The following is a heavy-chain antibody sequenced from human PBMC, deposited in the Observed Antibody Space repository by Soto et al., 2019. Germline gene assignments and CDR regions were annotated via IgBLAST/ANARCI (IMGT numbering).Heavy chain of an antibody. Sequence: QVQLVQSGAEVKKPGASVKVSCKASGYTFTSYYMHWVRQAPGQGLEWMGIISPSGGSTTYAQKFQGRVRMTRETSTSTVYMGLGSLRSEDTAVYYCARVYCSGGGCYGIDYWGQGTLVTVSS. CDR3: ARVYCSGGGCYGIDY. D-gene: IGHD2-15*01. J-gene: IGHJ4*02. CDR1: GYTFTSYY. V-gene: IGHV1-46*01. CDR2: ISPSGGST.